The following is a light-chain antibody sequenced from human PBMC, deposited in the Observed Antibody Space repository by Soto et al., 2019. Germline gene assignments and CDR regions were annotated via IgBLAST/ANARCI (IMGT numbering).Light chain of an antibody. CDR3: QSYDRTLSARYV. Sequence: QSVLTQPPSVSGAPGQRVTISCTGRSXNIGAGYDVHWYQQRAGTAPKLLIFGNINRPSGVPDRFSGSKSGTSASLAITGLQAEDEGDYYCQSYDRTLSARYVFGTGTKVTVL. J-gene: IGLJ1*01. V-gene: IGLV1-40*01. CDR1: SXNIGAGYD. CDR2: GNI.